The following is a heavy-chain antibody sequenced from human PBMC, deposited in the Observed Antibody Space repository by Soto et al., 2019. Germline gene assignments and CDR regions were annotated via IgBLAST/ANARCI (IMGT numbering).Heavy chain of an antibody. CDR3: ARLVRPLLPPDY. D-gene: IGHD6-13*01. CDR1: GGSISSYY. CDR2: IYYSGST. Sequence: SETLSLTCTVSGGSISSYYWSWIRQPPGKGLEWIGYIYYSGSTNYNPSLKSRVTISVDTSKNQFSLKLSSVTAADTAVYYCARLVRPLLPPDYWGQGTLVTVSS. J-gene: IGHJ4*02. V-gene: IGHV4-59*01.